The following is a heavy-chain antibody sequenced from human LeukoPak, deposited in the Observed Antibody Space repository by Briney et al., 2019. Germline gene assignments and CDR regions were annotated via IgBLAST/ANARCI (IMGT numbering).Heavy chain of an antibody. CDR3: ARASFGFDY. J-gene: IGHJ4*02. CDR2: INPNSGGT. CDR1: GYTFTSYG. D-gene: IGHD3-16*01. Sequence: ASVKVSCKASGYTFTSYGISWVRQAPGQGLEWMGWINPNSGGTNYAQKFQGRVSMTRDTSISTAYMELSRLRSDDTAVYYCARASFGFDYWGQGTLVTVSS. V-gene: IGHV1-2*02.